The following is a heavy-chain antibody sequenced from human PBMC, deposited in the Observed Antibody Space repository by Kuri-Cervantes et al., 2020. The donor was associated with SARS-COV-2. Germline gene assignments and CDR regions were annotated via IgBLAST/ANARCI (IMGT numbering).Heavy chain of an antibody. Sequence: GRSLRLSCAASGFTFSSYSMNWVRQAPGKGLEWVSYISSSSSTIYYADSVKGRFTISRDNAKNSLYLQMNSLRAKDTAVYYCARKRGSGWPFFDYWGQGTLVTVSS. CDR1: GFTFSSYS. V-gene: IGHV3-48*01. J-gene: IGHJ4*02. D-gene: IGHD6-19*01. CDR2: ISSSSSTI. CDR3: ARKRGSGWPFFDY.